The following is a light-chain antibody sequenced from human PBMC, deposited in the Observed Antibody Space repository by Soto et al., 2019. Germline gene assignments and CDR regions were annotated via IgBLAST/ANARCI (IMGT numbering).Light chain of an antibody. CDR2: GAS. V-gene: IGKV3-20*01. Sequence: EIVLTQSPGTPSLSPGERATLSCRASQSVSSSYLAWYQQKPGQAPRLLIYGASSRATGIPDRFSVSGSGTDFTLTISRLEPEDFAVYYCQQYGSSPYTFGQGTKLEIK. J-gene: IGKJ2*01. CDR3: QQYGSSPYT. CDR1: QSVSSSY.